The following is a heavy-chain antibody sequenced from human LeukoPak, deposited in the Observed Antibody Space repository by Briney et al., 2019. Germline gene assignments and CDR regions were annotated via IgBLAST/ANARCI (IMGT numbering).Heavy chain of an antibody. D-gene: IGHD5-12*01. J-gene: IGHJ4*02. V-gene: IGHV4-39*07. CDR2: IYYSGST. Sequence: SETLSLTCTVSGGSISSSSYYWGWIRQPPGKGLEWIGSIYYSGSTYYNPSLKSRVTISVDTSKNQFSLKLSSVTAADTAVYYCARGGWLPLYYFDYWGQGTLVTVSS. CDR3: ARGGWLPLYYFDY. CDR1: GGSISSSSYY.